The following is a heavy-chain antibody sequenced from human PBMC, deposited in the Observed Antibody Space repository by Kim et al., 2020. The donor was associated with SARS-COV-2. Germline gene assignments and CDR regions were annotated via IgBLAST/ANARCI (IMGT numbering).Heavy chain of an antibody. J-gene: IGHJ6*02. CDR2: IYYSGST. CDR1: GGSISSYY. Sequence: SETLSLTCTVSGGSISSYYWSWIRQPPGKGLEWIGYIYYSGSTNYNPSLKSRVTISVDTSKNQFSLKLSSVTAADTAVYYCARESVGYVNYYYGMDVWGQGTTVTVSS. V-gene: IGHV4-59*13. CDR3: ARESVGYVNYYYGMDV. D-gene: IGHD3-16*01.